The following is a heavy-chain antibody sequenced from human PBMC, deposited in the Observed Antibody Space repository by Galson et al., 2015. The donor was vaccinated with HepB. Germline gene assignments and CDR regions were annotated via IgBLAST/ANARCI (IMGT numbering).Heavy chain of an antibody. J-gene: IGHJ1*01. V-gene: IGHV3-64D*06. CDR3: VKSAAGTTPGWDTLHPAGFQH. Sequence: SLRLSCAASGFIFSSYAMHWVRQAPGKGLEYVSAISSNGGSTYYADSVKGRFTISRDNSKNTLYLQMSSLRAEDTAVYYCVKSAAGTTPGWDTLHPAGFQHWGQGTLVTVSS. D-gene: IGHD6-13*01. CDR1: GFIFSSYA. CDR2: ISSNGGST.